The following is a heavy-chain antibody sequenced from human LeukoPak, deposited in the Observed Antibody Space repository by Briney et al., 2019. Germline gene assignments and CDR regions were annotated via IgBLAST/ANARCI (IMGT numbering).Heavy chain of an antibody. Sequence: GASVKVSCKTSGYTFPNLDINWLRQAPGQGLEWMGWMSPNSGDTGYAQKFQGRVSMTRDTSISTAYMELSSLRSEDTAVYYCASIPPITGDFYYWGLRSLGTASS. D-gene: IGHD1-1*01. J-gene: IGHJ4*02. CDR3: ASIPPITGDFYY. CDR1: GYTFPNLD. V-gene: IGHV1-8*01. CDR2: MSPNSGDT.